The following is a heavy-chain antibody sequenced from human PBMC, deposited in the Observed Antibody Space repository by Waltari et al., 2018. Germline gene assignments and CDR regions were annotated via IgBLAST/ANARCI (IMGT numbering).Heavy chain of an antibody. D-gene: IGHD3-10*01. CDR1: GGSFSGYY. CDR2: INQSGST. V-gene: IGHV4-34*01. Sequence: QVQLQQWGAGLLKPSETLSLTCAVYGGSFSGYYWSWIRQPPGKGLEWIGEINQSGSTNYNPSLKSRVTISVDTSKNQFSLKLSSVTAADTAVYYCARGATKVLLWFGELNDGYYYGMDVWGQGTTVTVSS. CDR3: ARGATKVLLWFGELNDGYYYGMDV. J-gene: IGHJ6*02.